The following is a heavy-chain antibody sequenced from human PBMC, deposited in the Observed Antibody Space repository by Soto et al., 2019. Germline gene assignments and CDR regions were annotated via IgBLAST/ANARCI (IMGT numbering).Heavy chain of an antibody. CDR2: IRSKANSYAT. CDR3: TRPRGNWNYDIYYYYYMDV. J-gene: IGHJ6*03. Sequence: PGGSLRLSCAASGFTFSGSAMHWVRQASGKGLEWVGRIRSKANSYATAYAASVKGRFTISRDDSKNTAYLQMNSLKTEDTAVYYCTRPRGNWNYDIYYYYYMDVWGKGTTVTVSS. CDR1: GFTFSGSA. V-gene: IGHV3-73*01. D-gene: IGHD1-7*01.